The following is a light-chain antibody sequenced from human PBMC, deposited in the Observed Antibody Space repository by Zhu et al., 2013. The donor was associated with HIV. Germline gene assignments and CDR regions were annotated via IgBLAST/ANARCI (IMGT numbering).Light chain of an antibody. V-gene: IGKV4-1*01. CDR2: WAS. Sequence: DFVMTQSPDSLAVSLGERATINCKSSQSVLYSSNNKNYLAWYQQKAGQPPKLLIYWASTRESGVPDRFSGSGSGTDFTLTISSLQAEDVAVYYCQQYHTWPHTFGGGTRVEI. CDR3: QQYHTWPHT. J-gene: IGKJ4*01. CDR1: QSVLYSSNNKNY.